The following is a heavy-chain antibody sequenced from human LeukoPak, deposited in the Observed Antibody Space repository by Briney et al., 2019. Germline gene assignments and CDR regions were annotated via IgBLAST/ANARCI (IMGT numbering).Heavy chain of an antibody. Sequence: PSETLSLTCTVSGGSISSYYWSWIRQPPGKGLEWIGFIYYTGSTNYNPSLESRVTMSVDTSKNPFSLKLSSVTAADTAVYYCARGRVPAAILGLYFDYWGQGSLVTVSS. D-gene: IGHD2-2*01. J-gene: IGHJ4*02. CDR1: GGSISSYY. CDR3: ARGRVPAAILGLYFDY. CDR2: IYYTGST. V-gene: IGHV4-59*01.